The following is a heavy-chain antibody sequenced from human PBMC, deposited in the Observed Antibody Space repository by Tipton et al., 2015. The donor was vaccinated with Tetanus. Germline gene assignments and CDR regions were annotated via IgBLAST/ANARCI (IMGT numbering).Heavy chain of an antibody. D-gene: IGHD5-12*01. CDR3: ARYSIVATSNNWFDP. Sequence: TLSLTCSVSGGSISSSDYYWSRLRQPPGQGLEWIGYMYHSGQAYYNSPLKSRLVILVDTSKNQFSLKLSSVTAAGTAVYYCARYSIVATSNNWFDPWGQGTLVTVSS. J-gene: IGHJ5*02. CDR2: MYHSGQA. CDR1: GGSISSSDYY. V-gene: IGHV4-30-4*01.